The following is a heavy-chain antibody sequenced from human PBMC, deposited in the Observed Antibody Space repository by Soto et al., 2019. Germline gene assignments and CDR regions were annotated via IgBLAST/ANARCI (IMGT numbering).Heavy chain of an antibody. D-gene: IGHD2-15*01. J-gene: IGHJ4*02. CDR2: IDHSGST. CDR3: ARHLGYCSGGSCYRVGDYFDY. V-gene: IGHV4-38-2*01. CDR1: GYSISSGYY. Sequence: SETLSLTCAVSGYSISSGYYWGWIRQPPGKGLEWIGSIDHSGSTYYNPSLKSRVTISVDTYKNQFSLKLSSVTAADTAVYYCARHLGYCSGGSCYRVGDYFDYWGQGTLVTVSS.